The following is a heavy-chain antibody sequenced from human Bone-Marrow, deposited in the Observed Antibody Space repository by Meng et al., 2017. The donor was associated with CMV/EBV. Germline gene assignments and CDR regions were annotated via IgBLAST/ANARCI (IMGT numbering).Heavy chain of an antibody. D-gene: IGHD4-17*01. CDR3: ARESAVDGDYALDY. CDR1: GYTFTNYA. Sequence: ASVKVSCKASGYTFTNYAITWVRQAPGQGLEWMGWISTYNGKANYAQKFQDRVTMTTDTSTSIAYMEVRSLRSDDTAVYYCARESAVDGDYALDYWGQGTLVTVSS. J-gene: IGHJ4*02. CDR2: ISTYNGKA. V-gene: IGHV1-18*01.